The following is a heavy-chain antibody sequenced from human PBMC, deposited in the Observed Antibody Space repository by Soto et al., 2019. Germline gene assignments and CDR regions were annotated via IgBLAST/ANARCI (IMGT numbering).Heavy chain of an antibody. J-gene: IGHJ6*02. V-gene: IGHV1-69*13. CDR2: IIPIFGTA. CDR1: GGTFSSYA. Sequence: GASLKLSCKASGGTFSSYAISWVRQAPGQGLEWMGGIIPIFGTANYAQKFQGRVTITADESTSTAYMELSSLRSEDTAVYYCASGWYFDWSNVSMDVWGQGTTVTVSS. D-gene: IGHD3-9*01. CDR3: ASGWYFDWSNVSMDV.